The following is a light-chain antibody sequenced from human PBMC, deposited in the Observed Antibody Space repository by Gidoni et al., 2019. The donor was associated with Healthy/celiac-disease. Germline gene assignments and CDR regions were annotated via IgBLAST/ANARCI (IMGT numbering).Light chain of an antibody. CDR1: SSDVDGYHY. CDR2: DVS. CDR3: CSDAGSYTSRV. J-gene: IGLJ1*01. V-gene: IGLV2-11*01. Sequence: QSALTQPRSVSGSPGQSVTISCTGTSSDVDGYHYVSWYQQHPGKAPKLMIYDVSTRPSGGPDRFSGCKSGKTASLTISGLQAEEEADYYCCSDAGSYTSRVFGTGTKVTVL.